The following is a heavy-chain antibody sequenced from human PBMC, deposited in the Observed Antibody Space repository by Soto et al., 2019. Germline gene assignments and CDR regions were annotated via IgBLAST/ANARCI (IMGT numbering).Heavy chain of an antibody. CDR3: ARDLQLGFYYYGMDV. CDR1: GFIVSSNY. V-gene: IGHV3-53*01. J-gene: IGHJ6*02. D-gene: IGHD6-13*01. Sequence: PGGPLRLSCVASGFIVSSNYMNWVRQAPGKGLEWVSVIYSGGSTYYADSVKGRFTISRDNSKNTLYLQMNSLRAEDTAVYYCARDLQLGFYYYGMDVWGQGTTVTVSS. CDR2: IYSGGST.